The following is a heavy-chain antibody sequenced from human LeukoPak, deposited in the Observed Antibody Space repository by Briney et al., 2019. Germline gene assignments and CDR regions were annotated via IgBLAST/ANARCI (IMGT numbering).Heavy chain of an antibody. CDR2: INPNSGDT. CDR3: ARGNASPFDY. J-gene: IGHJ4*02. CDR1: GYTFTGYH. Sequence: ASVKVSCKASGYTFTGYHMHWVRQAPGQGLEWMGRINPNSGDTNYAQKFQGRVTMTRDTSISTAYMELSRLRSDDTAVYYCARGNASPFDYWGQGTLVTVSS. V-gene: IGHV1-2*06.